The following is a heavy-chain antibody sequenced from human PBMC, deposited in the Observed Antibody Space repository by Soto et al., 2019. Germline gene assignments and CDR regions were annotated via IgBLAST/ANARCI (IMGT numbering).Heavy chain of an antibody. D-gene: IGHD1-26*01. J-gene: IGHJ4*02. V-gene: IGHV1-8*01. CDR2: MQPSTGRT. CDR1: GYSFTSLG. Sequence: ASVKVSCKASGYSFTSLGINWVRQTAGQGLEWMGWMQPSTGRTGYAQKFQGRVTMTRDTSINTAYMELTTLTSDDTAFYYCARGVSAGVDYWGQGTLVNVSS. CDR3: ARGVSAGVDY.